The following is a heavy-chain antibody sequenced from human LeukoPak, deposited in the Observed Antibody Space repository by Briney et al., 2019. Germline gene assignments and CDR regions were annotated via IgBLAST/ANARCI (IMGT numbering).Heavy chain of an antibody. CDR3: ASVRLGY. Sequence: SETLSLTCTVSGGSICTYYWSWVRQPAGKGLEWIGRMYHTGGTNYNPSLRSRVRMSIDTSKNQFSLKLNSVTAADTAVYYCASVRLGYWGQGTLVTVPS. V-gene: IGHV4-4*07. J-gene: IGHJ4*02. CDR2: MYHTGGT. D-gene: IGHD2-8*01. CDR1: GGSICTYY.